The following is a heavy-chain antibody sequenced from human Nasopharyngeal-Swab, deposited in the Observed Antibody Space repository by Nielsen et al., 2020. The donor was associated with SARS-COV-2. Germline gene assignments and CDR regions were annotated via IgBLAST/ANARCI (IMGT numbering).Heavy chain of an antibody. CDR3: AREGNYYGSGSYYNRYYGMDV. D-gene: IGHD3-10*01. CDR2: INPNSGGT. V-gene: IGHV1-2*02. CDR1: GYTFTAYY. Sequence: ASVKVSCKASGYTFTAYYMHWVRQAPGQGLEWMGWINPNSGGTNYAQKFQGRVTMTRDTSISTAYMELSRLRSDDTAVYYCAREGNYYGSGSYYNRYYGMDVWGQGTTVTVSS. J-gene: IGHJ6*02.